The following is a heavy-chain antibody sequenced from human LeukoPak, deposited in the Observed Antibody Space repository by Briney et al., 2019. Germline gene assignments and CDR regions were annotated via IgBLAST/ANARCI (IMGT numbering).Heavy chain of an antibody. D-gene: IGHD3-9*01. V-gene: IGHV3-48*03. CDR3: ARADPYYDILTGYYPPKGLVDY. Sequence: GGSLRLSCAASGFTFSSYEMNWVRQAPGKGLEWVSYISSSGSTIYYADSVKGRFTISRDNGKNSLYLQMNSLRAEDTAVYYCARADPYYDILTGYYPPKGLVDYWGQGTLVTVSS. J-gene: IGHJ4*02. CDR2: ISSSGSTI. CDR1: GFTFSSYE.